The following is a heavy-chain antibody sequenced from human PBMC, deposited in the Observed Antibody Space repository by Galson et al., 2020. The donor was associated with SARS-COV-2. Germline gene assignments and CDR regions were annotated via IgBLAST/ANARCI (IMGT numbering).Heavy chain of an antibody. CDR3: ATDRPVWGCPDRNFDY. CDR2: FDPEDGET. J-gene: IGHJ4*02. V-gene: IGHV1-24*01. Sequence: VKVSCKVSGYTLTELSMHWVRQAPGKGLEWMGGFDPEDGETIYAQKFQGRVTMTEDTSTDTAYMELSSLRSEDTAVYYCATDRPVWGCPDRNFDYWGQGTLVTVSS. D-gene: IGHD3-16*01. CDR1: GYTLTELS.